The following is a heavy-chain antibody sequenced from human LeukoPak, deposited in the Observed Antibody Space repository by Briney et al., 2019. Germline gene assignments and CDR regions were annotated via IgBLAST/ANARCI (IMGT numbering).Heavy chain of an antibody. V-gene: IGHV1-18*01. CDR2: ISGYNGNA. J-gene: IGHJ6*03. CDR1: GYTFTSYG. D-gene: IGHD3-10*01. CDR3: AREGTMVRGVVNYYYMDV. Sequence: ASVKVSCKASGYTFTSYGISWVRRAPGQGLEWMGWISGYNGNANYAQKLQGRVTMTTDTSTSTAYMELRSLRSDDTAVYYCAREGTMVRGVVNYYYMDVWGKGTTVTVSS.